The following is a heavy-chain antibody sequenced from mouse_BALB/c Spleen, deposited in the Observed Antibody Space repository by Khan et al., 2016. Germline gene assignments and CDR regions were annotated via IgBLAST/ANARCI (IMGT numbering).Heavy chain of an antibody. CDR2: IDPETGGT. Sequence: QVQLQQSGAELVRPGASVTLSCKASGYTFTDYEMHWVKQTPVHGLEWIGAIDPETGGTAYNQKFKGKATLTADKSSSTAYMEHSSLTSEDSAVYYCATTADYWGQGTTLTVSS. D-gene: IGHD1-2*01. V-gene: IGHV1-15*01. CDR1: GYTFTDYE. J-gene: IGHJ2*01. CDR3: ATTADY.